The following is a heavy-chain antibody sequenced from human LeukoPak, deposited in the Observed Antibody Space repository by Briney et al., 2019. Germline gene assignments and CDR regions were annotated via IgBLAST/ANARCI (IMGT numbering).Heavy chain of an antibody. J-gene: IGHJ4*02. CDR2: ISWNSGSI. Sequence: GGSLRLSCAASGFTFDDYAMHWVRQAPGKGLEWVSGISWNSGSIGYADSVKGRFTISRDNAKNSLYLQMNSLRAADTALYYCAKGPISIRQQPFDYWGQGTLVTVSS. V-gene: IGHV3-9*01. CDR1: GFTFDDYA. CDR3: AKGPISIRQQPFDY. D-gene: IGHD6-13*01.